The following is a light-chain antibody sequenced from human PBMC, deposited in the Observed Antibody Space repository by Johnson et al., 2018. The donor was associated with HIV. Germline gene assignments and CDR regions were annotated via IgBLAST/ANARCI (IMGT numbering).Light chain of an antibody. Sequence: QSMLTQPPSVSAAPGQKVTISCSGSSSNIGNNYVYWYQQLPGTAPKLLIYENNKRPSGIPDRFSGSKSGTSATLGITGLQTGDEADYYCGTWDSSLSAGVFGTGTKVTVL. J-gene: IGLJ1*01. CDR3: GTWDSSLSAGV. CDR1: SSNIGNNY. V-gene: IGLV1-51*02. CDR2: ENN.